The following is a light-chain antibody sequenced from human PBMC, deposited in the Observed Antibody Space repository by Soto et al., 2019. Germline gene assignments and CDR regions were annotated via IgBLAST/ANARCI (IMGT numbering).Light chain of an antibody. Sequence: VLTHSPVTQSLSPGERATLSCRASQSFRGLLAWYQQKPGQAPRLLIYDAYNRATGIPPRFSGSGSGTDFTLTISSLEPEDSAVYYCQQRHMWPITFGQGRRLEIK. CDR2: DAY. V-gene: IGKV3-11*01. J-gene: IGKJ5*01. CDR1: QSFRGL. CDR3: QQRHMWPIT.